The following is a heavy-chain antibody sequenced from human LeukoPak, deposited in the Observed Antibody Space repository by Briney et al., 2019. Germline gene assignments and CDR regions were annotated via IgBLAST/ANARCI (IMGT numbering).Heavy chain of an antibody. CDR1: GFTFSSYS. J-gene: IGHJ4*02. D-gene: IGHD1-7*01. V-gene: IGHV3-7*01. CDR2: IKQDGSEK. Sequence: PGGSLRLSCAASGFTFSSYSMNWVRQAPGKGLEWVANIKQDGSEKYYVDSVKGRFTISRDNAKNSLYLQMNSLRAEDTAVYYCAREGNWNWDYFDYWGQGTLVTVSS. CDR3: AREGNWNWDYFDY.